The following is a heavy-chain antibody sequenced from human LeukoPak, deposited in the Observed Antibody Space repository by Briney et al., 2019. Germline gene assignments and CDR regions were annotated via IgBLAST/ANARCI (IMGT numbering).Heavy chain of an antibody. D-gene: IGHD3-22*01. CDR3: AKTPTNYDSSGGGGFDY. CDR2: IGAGGSST. Sequence: GGSLRLSCAASGFSFSAYGMTWVRQAPGKGLEWVSAIGAGGSSTYYADSVRGRFTISRDNSKNTLYLQMNSLRAEDTAVYYWAKTPTNYDSSGGGGFDYLGQGTLVTVSS. CDR1: GFSFSAYG. J-gene: IGHJ4*02. V-gene: IGHV3-23*01.